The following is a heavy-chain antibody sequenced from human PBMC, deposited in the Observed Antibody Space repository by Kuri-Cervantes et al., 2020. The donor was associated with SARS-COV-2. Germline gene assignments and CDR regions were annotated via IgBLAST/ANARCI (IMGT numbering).Heavy chain of an antibody. CDR1: GFTFTSHA. V-gene: IGHV3-30*18. CDR3: AKDRMYYDFWSGYSAPASDYYYYYYMDV. J-gene: IGHJ6*03. Sequence: GESLKISCAVSGFTFTSHAMHWVRQAPGSGLEWVALISYDGNNKFYADSVKGRFTISRDNSKNTLYLQMNSLRAEDTAVYYCAKDRMYYDFWSGYSAPASDYYYYYYMDVWGKGTTVTVSS. D-gene: IGHD3-3*01. CDR2: ISYDGNNK.